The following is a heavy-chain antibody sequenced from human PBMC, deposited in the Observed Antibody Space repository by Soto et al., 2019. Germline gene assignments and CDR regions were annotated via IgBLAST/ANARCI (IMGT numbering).Heavy chain of an antibody. CDR3: APRGRDCSGGSCHSPA. D-gene: IGHD2-15*01. V-gene: IGHV3-23*01. J-gene: IGHJ4*02. Sequence: LRLSCAASGFTFSSYAMSWVRQAPGKGLEWVSAISGSGGSTYYADSVKGRFTISRDNSKNTLYLQMNSLRAEDTAVYYCAPRGRDCSGGSCHSPAWGQGTLVTVSS. CDR2: ISGSGGST. CDR1: GFTFSSYA.